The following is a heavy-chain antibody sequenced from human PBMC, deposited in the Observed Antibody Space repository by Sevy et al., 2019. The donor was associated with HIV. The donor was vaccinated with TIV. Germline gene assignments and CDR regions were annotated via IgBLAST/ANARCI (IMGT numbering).Heavy chain of an antibody. Sequence: GGSLRLSCAASGFTFSNAWMSWVRQAPGKGLEWVGRIKGKIYDGTLDYAAPVKGRFSISRDDSKNTLYLQMNSLKTEDTAVYYCTTASWSQEDYYSYWGQGTLVTVS. CDR3: TTASWSQEDYYSY. CDR2: IKGKIYDGTL. CDR1: GFTFSNAW. V-gene: IGHV3-15*01. J-gene: IGHJ4*02. D-gene: IGHD6-13*01.